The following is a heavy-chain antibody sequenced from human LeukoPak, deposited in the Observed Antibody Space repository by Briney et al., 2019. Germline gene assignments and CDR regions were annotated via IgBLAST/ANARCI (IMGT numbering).Heavy chain of an antibody. CDR3: AKYGVVVSAGNWFDP. J-gene: IGHJ5*02. CDR2: IRYDGSNK. V-gene: IGHV3-30*02. D-gene: IGHD2-2*01. CDR1: GFTFSSYG. Sequence: GGSLRLSCAASGFTFSSYGMYWVRQAPGKGLEWVAFIRYDGSNKYYADSVKGRFTISRDNSKNTLYLQMNSLRAEDTAVYYCAKYGVVVSAGNWFDPWGQGTLVTVSS.